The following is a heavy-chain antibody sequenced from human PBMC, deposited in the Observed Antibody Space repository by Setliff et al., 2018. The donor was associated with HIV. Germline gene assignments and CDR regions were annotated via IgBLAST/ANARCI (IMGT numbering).Heavy chain of an antibody. CDR3: ARGTRVGANDAFDI. V-gene: IGHV1-2*06. D-gene: IGHD1-26*01. Sequence: GASVKVSCKASGYTFTGYYIHWVRQAPGQGLEWMGRIIPNSGGTNYAQKFQGRVTMTRDTSISTAYMELNRLRSDDTAVYYCARGTRVGANDAFDIWGQGTMVTVSS. CDR2: IIPNSGGT. J-gene: IGHJ3*02. CDR1: GYTFTGYY.